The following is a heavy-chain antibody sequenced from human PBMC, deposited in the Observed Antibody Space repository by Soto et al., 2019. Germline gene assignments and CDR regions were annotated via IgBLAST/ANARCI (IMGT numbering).Heavy chain of an antibody. CDR3: ARTERSYDFWSGYAGMNWFDP. V-gene: IGHV1-8*01. Sequence: QVQLVQSGAEVKKPGASVKVSCKASGYTFTSYDINWVRQATGQGLEWMGWMNPNSGNTGYAQKFQGRVTMTRNTSRSTAYMELSSLRSEDTAVYYCARTERSYDFWSGYAGMNWFDPWGQGTLVTVSS. CDR2: MNPNSGNT. J-gene: IGHJ5*02. D-gene: IGHD3-3*01. CDR1: GYTFTSYD.